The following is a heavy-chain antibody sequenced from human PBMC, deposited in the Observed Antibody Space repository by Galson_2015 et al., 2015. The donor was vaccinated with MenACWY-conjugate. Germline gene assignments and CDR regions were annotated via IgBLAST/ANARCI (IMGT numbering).Heavy chain of an antibody. V-gene: IGHV2-5*02. CDR1: GFSLSTSGVG. Sequence: PALVKPTQTLTLTCTFSGFSLSTSGVGVGWIRQPPGKALEWLALIYWDDDKRYSPSLKSRLTITKDTSKNQVVLTMTNMDPVDTATYYCAHFIVGAAPANLDYWGQGTLVTVSS. D-gene: IGHD1-26*01. CDR2: IYWDDDK. CDR3: AHFIVGAAPANLDY. J-gene: IGHJ4*02.